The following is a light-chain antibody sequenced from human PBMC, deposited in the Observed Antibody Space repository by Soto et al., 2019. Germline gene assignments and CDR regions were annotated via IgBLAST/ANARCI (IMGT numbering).Light chain of an antibody. CDR1: QSLLQSNGYNY. Sequence: DIVMTQSPLSLTVTPGEPASISCRSSQSLLQSNGYNYLDWYLQKPGQSPQLLIYLGSNRSSGVPDWFSGSGSGTDFTLKISRVEAEDVWVYYCMQALQFTFGLGTKVDI. V-gene: IGKV2-28*01. CDR3: MQALQFT. J-gene: IGKJ3*01. CDR2: LGS.